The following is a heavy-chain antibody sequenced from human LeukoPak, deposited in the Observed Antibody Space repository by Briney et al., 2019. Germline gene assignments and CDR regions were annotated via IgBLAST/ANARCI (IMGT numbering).Heavy chain of an antibody. Sequence: SETLSLTCAVSGGSISSSNWWSWVRQPPGKGLEWIGEIYHSGSTNYNPSLKSRVTISVDTSKNQFSLKPSSVTAADTAVYHCAREAMYSYGNNFDYWGQGTLVTVSS. CDR3: AREAMYSYGNNFDY. CDR2: IYHSGST. CDR1: GGSISSSNW. J-gene: IGHJ4*02. D-gene: IGHD5-18*01. V-gene: IGHV4-4*02.